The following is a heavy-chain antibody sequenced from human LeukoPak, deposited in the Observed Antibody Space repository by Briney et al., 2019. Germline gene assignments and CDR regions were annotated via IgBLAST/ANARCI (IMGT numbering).Heavy chain of an antibody. D-gene: IGHD3-3*01. V-gene: IGHV1-18*01. Sequence: GASVKVSCKASGYTFTTYGISWVRQAPGQGPEWMGWISAYDGNTNYAQRFQGRVTMTRNTSISTAYMELSSLRSEDTAVYYCARVPLRFLEWARKRPNWFDPWGQGTLVTVSS. CDR2: ISAYDGNT. CDR3: ARVPLRFLEWARKRPNWFDP. CDR1: GYTFTTYG. J-gene: IGHJ5*02.